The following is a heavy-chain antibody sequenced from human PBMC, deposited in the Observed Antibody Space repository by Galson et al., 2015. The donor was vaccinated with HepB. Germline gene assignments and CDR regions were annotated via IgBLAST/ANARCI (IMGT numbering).Heavy chain of an antibody. Sequence: SVKVSCKASRYTFTAYYIHWVRQAPGQGLEWMGRINPNSGGTNYAQKFQGRVTMTRDTSISTAYMELSRLRSDDTAVYYCARDRSVVTPLDYWGQGTLVTVSS. D-gene: IGHD4-23*01. CDR2: INPNSGGT. J-gene: IGHJ4*02. CDR3: ARDRSVVTPLDY. CDR1: RYTFTAYY. V-gene: IGHV1-2*06.